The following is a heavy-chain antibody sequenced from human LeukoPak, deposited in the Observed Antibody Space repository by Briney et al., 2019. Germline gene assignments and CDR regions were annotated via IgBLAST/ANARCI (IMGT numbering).Heavy chain of an antibody. D-gene: IGHD3-16*01. CDR2: INPNSGGT. CDR1: GYTFTGYY. V-gene: IGHV1-2*06. CDR3: ARDLTPKLRALDY. Sequence: ASVKVSCKASGYTFTGYYMHWVRQAPGQGLEWMGRINPNSGGTNYAQKFQGRATMTRDTSISTAYMELSRLRSDDTAVYYCARDLTPKLRALDYWGQGTLVTVSS. J-gene: IGHJ4*02.